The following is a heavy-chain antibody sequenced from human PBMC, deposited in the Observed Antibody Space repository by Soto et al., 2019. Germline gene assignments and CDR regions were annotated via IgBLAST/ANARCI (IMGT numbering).Heavy chain of an antibody. J-gene: IGHJ4*02. Sequence: ASVKVSCKASGYTFTNYAVHWVRQAPGQRLEWIGWINVNNGNTKTSEKFQGRVTLTRDTSASTVFMDLSGLRSEDTAVYYCARGSGVRNPFDYWGQGTLVTVSS. CDR3: ARGSGVRNPFDY. V-gene: IGHV1-3*01. CDR2: INVNNGNT. CDR1: GYTFTNYA. D-gene: IGHD1-1*01.